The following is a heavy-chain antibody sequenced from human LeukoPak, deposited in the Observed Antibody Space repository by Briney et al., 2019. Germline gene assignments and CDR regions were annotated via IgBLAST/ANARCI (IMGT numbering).Heavy chain of an antibody. CDR3: ARESDILTGYYSWFDP. D-gene: IGHD3-9*01. J-gene: IGHJ5*02. CDR2: IYYSGST. V-gene: IGHV4-39*07. CDR1: GGSISSSSYY. Sequence: AETLSLTCTVSGGSISSSSYYWGWIRQPPGTGLEWIGSIYYSGSTNYNPSLKSRVTISVDTSKNQFSLKLSSVTAADTAVYYCARESDILTGYYSWFDPWGQGTLVTVSS.